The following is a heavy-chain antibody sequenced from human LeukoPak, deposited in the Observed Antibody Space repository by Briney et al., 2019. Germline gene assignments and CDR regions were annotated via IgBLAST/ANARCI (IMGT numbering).Heavy chain of an antibody. D-gene: IGHD5-12*01. CDR3: AREYGYASYFDF. V-gene: IGHV3-48*03. CDR1: GFTFRNYE. CDR2: ISSGAVTK. Sequence: GGSLRLSCEASGFTFRNYEFNWVRQAPGKGLEWVSYISSGAVTKKYADSVRGRFTISRDNAKNSLYLDMTSLRAEDTAVYYCAREYGYASYFDFWRQGVLVSVSS. J-gene: IGHJ4*02.